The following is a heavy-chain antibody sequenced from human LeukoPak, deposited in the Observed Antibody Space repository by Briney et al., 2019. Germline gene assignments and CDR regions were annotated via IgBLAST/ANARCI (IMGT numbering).Heavy chain of an antibody. CDR2: ISSSSTI. V-gene: IGHV3-48*02. D-gene: IGHD3-10*01. CDR1: GFTFSSYS. Sequence: PGGSLRLSCAASGFTFSSYSMNWVRQAPGKGLEWVSYISSSSTIYYADSVKGRFAISRDNAKNSLYLQMNSLRDEDTAVYYCARSTMVQGVQWGQGTLVTVSS. CDR3: ARSTMVQGVQ. J-gene: IGHJ4*02.